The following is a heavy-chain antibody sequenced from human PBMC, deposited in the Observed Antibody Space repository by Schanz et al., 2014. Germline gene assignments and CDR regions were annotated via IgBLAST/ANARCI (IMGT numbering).Heavy chain of an antibody. CDR2: INTYNGNT. D-gene: IGHD3-3*01. J-gene: IGHJ6*02. CDR3: ARDRGHFEQLALEWYYGMDA. Sequence: QVQLVQSGGEVKKPGASVKVSCKASGYTFTFTTYGISWVRQVPGQGLEWMGWINTYNGNTNYAQKFQGRVVMTTDTSTSTTYMEMRSLRSDDTAVYYCARDRGHFEQLALEWYYGMDAWGQGTTVTVSS. CDR1: GYTFTFTTYG. V-gene: IGHV1-18*01.